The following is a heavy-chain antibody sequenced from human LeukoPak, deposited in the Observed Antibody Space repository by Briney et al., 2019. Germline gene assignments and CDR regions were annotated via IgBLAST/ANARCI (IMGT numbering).Heavy chain of an antibody. D-gene: IGHD3-9*01. J-gene: IGHJ5*02. V-gene: IGHV1-69*01. CDR3: ARGGGTTYYDILTGYKKNWFDP. Sequence: SVKVSCKASGGTFSSYAISWVRQAPGQGLEWMGGIIPIFGTANYAQKFQGRVTITADESTGTAYMELSSLRSEDTAVYYCARGGGTTYYDILTGYKKNWFDPWGQGTLVTVSS. CDR1: GGTFSSYA. CDR2: IIPIFGTA.